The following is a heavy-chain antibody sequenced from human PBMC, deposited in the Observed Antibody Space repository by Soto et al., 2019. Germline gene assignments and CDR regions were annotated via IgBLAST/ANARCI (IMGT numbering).Heavy chain of an antibody. V-gene: IGHV1-8*01. Sequence: LVQSGAEVKKPGASVKVSCKASGYTFNTYDINWVRQASGQGLEWVGWMNPKSRNTGYPQKFQGRVTMTRNTSINSAYMELMSLRSEDTAIYFCARGLFRAHDDENWVDPWGQGTLVTVSS. CDR3: ARGLFRAHDDENWVDP. CDR1: GYTFNTYD. CDR2: MNPKSRNT. D-gene: IGHD3-10*01. J-gene: IGHJ5*02.